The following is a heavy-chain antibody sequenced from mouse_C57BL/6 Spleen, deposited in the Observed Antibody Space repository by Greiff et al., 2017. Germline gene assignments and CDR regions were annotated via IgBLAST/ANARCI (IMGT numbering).Heavy chain of an antibody. J-gene: IGHJ3*01. V-gene: IGHV14-4*01. CDR3: TTFGGFAY. Sequence: EVQLQQSGAELVRPGASVKLSCTASGFNIKDDYMHWVKQRPEQGLEWIGWIDPENGDTEYAPKFQGKATITADTSSNTAYLQLSSLTSEDTAVYYCTTFGGFAYWGQGTLVTVSA. CDR2: IDPENGDT. CDR1: GFNIKDDY.